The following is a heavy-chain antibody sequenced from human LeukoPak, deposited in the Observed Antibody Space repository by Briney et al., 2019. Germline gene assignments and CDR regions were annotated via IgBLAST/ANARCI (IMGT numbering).Heavy chain of an antibody. D-gene: IGHD3-10*01. Sequence: ASVKVSCKVSGYTLTELSVHWVRQAPGKGLEWMGGFDPEDGETIYAQKFQGRVTMTEDTSTDTAYMELSSLRSEDTAVYYCATAPYYGSGSPHDYWGQGTLVTVS. J-gene: IGHJ4*02. CDR1: GYTLTELS. CDR2: FDPEDGET. CDR3: ATAPYYGSGSPHDY. V-gene: IGHV1-24*01.